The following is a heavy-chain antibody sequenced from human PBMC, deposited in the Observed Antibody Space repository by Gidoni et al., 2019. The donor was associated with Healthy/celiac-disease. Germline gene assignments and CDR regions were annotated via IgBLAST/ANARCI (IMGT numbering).Heavy chain of an antibody. D-gene: IGHD1-26*01. CDR3: ARGLRSDY. CDR1: GGSFSGYY. CDR2: LNHSGST. J-gene: IGHJ4*02. Sequence: QVQLQQWGAGLLKPSETPSLTCAVYGGSFSGYYWSWIRRPPGKGLEWIGELNHSGSTNYSPSLKGRVTISVDTSKNQFSLKLSSGTAADTAVYYCARGLRSDYWGQGTLVTVSS. V-gene: IGHV4-34*01.